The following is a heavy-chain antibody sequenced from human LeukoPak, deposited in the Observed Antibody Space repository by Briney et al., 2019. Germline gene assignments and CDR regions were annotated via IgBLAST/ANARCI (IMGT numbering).Heavy chain of an antibody. CDR1: GGSISSNSYY. V-gene: IGHV4-39*07. CDR3: ARLVRGIYDYFDY. D-gene: IGHD3-10*01. Sequence: SETLSLTCTVSGGSISSNSYYWGWIRQPPGKGLEWVGTVYYTGSTYYNPSLKSRVTISVDTSKKQFSLKLSSVTAADTAVYYCARLVRGIYDYFDYWGQGTLVTVSS. J-gene: IGHJ4*02. CDR2: VYYTGST.